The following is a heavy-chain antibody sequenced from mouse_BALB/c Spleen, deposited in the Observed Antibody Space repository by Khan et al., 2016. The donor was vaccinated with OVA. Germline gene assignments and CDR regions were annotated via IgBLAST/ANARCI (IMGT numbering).Heavy chain of an antibody. CDR3: ARSYLYGYYFDQ. CDR1: GFTFSSFG. J-gene: IGHJ2*01. CDR2: ISGDSSTI. V-gene: IGHV5-17*02. D-gene: IGHD1-1*01. Sequence: EVELVESGGGLVQPGGSRKLSCAASGFTFSSFGIHWVRQAPEKGLEWVAYISGDSSTIYYADTVKGRFTISRDNPKNTLFLQMTSLRSEDTAMYYCARSYLYGYYFDQWGQGTTLTVSS.